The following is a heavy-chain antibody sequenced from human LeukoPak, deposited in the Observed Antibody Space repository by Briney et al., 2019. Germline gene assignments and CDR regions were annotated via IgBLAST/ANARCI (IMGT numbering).Heavy chain of an antibody. CDR1: GFTVSSNY. CDR3: ARLGYDILTPMDV. CDR2: IYSGGST. Sequence: GGSLRLSCAASGFTVSSNYMSWVRQAPGKGLEWVSVIYSGGSTYYADSVKGRFTISRDNSKNTLYLQMNSLRAEDTAVYYCARLGYDILTPMDVWGQGTTVTVSS. V-gene: IGHV3-53*01. J-gene: IGHJ6*02. D-gene: IGHD3-9*01.